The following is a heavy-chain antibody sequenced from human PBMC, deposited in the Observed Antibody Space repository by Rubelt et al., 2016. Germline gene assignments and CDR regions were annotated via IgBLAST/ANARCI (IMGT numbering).Heavy chain of an antibody. V-gene: IGHV7-4-1*02. J-gene: IGHJ4*02. Sequence: QVRLVQSGAEVKKPGASVKVSCKASGYTFTTYPMNWVRQAPGQGLEWMGWINTNTGNPTYAHGFTGRFVFSLDTAVSTAYLQISSLKAEDTAFYYCARGARWLHPDFRVWGQGTLVTVSS. CDR3: ARGARWLHPDFRV. CDR1: GYTFTTYP. D-gene: IGHD5-12*01. CDR2: INTNTGNP.